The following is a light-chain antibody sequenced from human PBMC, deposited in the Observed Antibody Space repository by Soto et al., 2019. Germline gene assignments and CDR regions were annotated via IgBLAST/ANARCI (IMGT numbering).Light chain of an antibody. Sequence: EIVLTQSPGTLSLSPGERATLSCRASQSVSSTYLAWYQHKPGQAPRLLIYGASSRATGIPDRFSGSGSGTAFTLTISRLEPEDFAVYYCQYYGSSPCTFGQGTKVEIK. J-gene: IGKJ1*01. CDR1: QSVSSTY. CDR3: QYYGSSPCT. V-gene: IGKV3-20*01. CDR2: GAS.